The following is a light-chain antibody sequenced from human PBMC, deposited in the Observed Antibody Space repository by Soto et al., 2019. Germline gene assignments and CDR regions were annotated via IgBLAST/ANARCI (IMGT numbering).Light chain of an antibody. CDR2: AAS. Sequence: VMTQSPATLSASPGDSATLSCRASRSVNSHLAWYQQKSGQAPRLLIYAASTRASGIPARFSGSGSGTEFTLPINSLQSEDFAVYYWQQYNHWPPITFGQGTRPEIK. CDR1: RSVNSH. CDR3: QQYNHWPPIT. J-gene: IGKJ5*01. V-gene: IGKV3-15*01.